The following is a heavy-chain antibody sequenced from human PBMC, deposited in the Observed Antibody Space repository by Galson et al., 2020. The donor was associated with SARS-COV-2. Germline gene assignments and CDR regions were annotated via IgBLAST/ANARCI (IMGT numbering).Heavy chain of an antibody. CDR3: AGSTYYDFWGGYDNWFEP. D-gene: IGHD3-3*01. Sequence: GGSLRLSCAASGFTFSSYAMHWVRQAPGKGLEWVAVISYDGSNKYYADSVKGRFTISRDNSKNTLYLQMNSLRAEDTAVYYCAGSTYYDFWGGYDNWFEPWGQGTLVTVSS. V-gene: IGHV3-30-3*01. J-gene: IGHJ5*02. CDR1: GFTFSSYA. CDR2: ISYDGSNK.